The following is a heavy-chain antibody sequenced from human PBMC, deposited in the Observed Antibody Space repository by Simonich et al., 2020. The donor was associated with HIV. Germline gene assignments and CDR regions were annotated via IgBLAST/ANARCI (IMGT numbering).Heavy chain of an antibody. D-gene: IGHD3-3*01. V-gene: IGHV3-23*01. Sequence: EVQLLESGGGLVQPGGSLRLSCAASGFTFSSYAMSWVRQAPGKCLGWVSANSGSGGSTDYADSVKGRFTISRDNSKNTLYLQMNSLRAEDTAVYYCAKDRYYNFWSGYYDYWGQGTLVTVSS. CDR2: NSGSGGST. J-gene: IGHJ4*02. CDR3: AKDRYYNFWSGYYDY. CDR1: GFTFSSYA.